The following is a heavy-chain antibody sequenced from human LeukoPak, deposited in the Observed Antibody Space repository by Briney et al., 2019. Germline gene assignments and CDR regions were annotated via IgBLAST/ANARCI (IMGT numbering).Heavy chain of an antibody. CDR1: GGSISSYY. J-gene: IGHJ4*02. Sequence: SETLSLTCTVSGGSISSYYWSWIRQPPGKGLEWIGYIYYSGTTNYNPSLKSRVTISVDTSKNQFSLKLSSVTAADTAVYYCARNYDSSGYTTFGYWGQGTQVTVSS. V-gene: IGHV4-59*01. D-gene: IGHD3-22*01. CDR2: IYYSGTT. CDR3: ARNYDSSGYTTFGY.